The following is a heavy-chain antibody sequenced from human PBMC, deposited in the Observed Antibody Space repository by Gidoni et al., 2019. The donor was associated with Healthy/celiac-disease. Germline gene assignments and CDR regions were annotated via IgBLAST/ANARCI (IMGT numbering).Heavy chain of an antibody. D-gene: IGHD3-22*01. V-gene: IGHV1-3*01. CDR2: INAGNGNT. J-gene: IGHJ3*02. CDR3: ARVLVVVHDAFDI. Sequence: QVQLVQSGAEVKKPGASVKVSCKASGYTFTSYAMHWVRQAPGQRLEWMGWINAGNGNTKYSQKFQGRVTITRDTSASTAYMELSSLRSEDTAVYYCARVLVVVHDAFDIWGQGTMVTVSS. CDR1: GYTFTSYA.